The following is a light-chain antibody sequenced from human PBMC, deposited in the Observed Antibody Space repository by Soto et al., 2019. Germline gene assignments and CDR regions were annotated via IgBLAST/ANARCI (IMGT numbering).Light chain of an antibody. Sequence: EIVLTQSPGTLSLSPGERATLSCRASQSVTSSYLAWYQHKPGQAPRLLIYAASRRATGIPDRFTGSGSGTDFTLTISRPGPDDFAVYYCHQYGSSPPTFGGGTKV. CDR3: HQYGSSPPT. CDR1: QSVTSSY. CDR2: AAS. J-gene: IGKJ4*01. V-gene: IGKV3-20*01.